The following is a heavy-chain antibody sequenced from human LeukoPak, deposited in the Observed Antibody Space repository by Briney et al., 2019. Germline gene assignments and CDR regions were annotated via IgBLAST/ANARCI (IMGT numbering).Heavy chain of an antibody. CDR2: INHSGST. CDR3: AREGKYYGSGSYYFPSPSDY. CDR1: GFSFSSYT. D-gene: IGHD3-10*01. V-gene: IGHV4-34*01. Sequence: LRLSCVASGFSFSSYTMSWVRQAPGKGLEWIGEINHSGSTNYNPSLKSRVTISVDTSKNQFSLKLSSVTAADTAVYYCAREGKYYGSGSYYFPSPSDYWGQGTLVTVSS. J-gene: IGHJ4*02.